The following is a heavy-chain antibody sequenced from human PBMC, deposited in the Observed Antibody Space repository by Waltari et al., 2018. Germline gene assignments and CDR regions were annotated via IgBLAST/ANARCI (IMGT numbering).Heavy chain of an antibody. V-gene: IGHV3-74*01. J-gene: IGHJ4*02. Sequence: EGQLVESRGDLVQPGGSLRLSCAASALTFSTYWMHWVRQAPGKGVVWVARISPDGRTTTCANSVRGRFSISRDNAKNTLYLQMNSLTVEDTAVYFCARSMNYGPDYWGRGTLVTVSS. CDR2: ISPDGRTT. D-gene: IGHD3-10*01. CDR1: ALTFSTYW. CDR3: ARSMNYGPDY.